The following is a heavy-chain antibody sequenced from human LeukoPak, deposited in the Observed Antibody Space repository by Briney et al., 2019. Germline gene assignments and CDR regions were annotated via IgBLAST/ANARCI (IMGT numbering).Heavy chain of an antibody. V-gene: IGHV1-18*01. CDR2: ISAYNGNT. CDR1: GYTFTSYG. D-gene: IGHD4-17*01. CDR3: ARGAPDYGDLSYYYYYYMDV. Sequence: ASVKVSCKASGYTFTSYGISWVRQAPGQGLEWMGWISAYNGNTNYAQKLQGRVTMTTDTSTSTAYMELRSLRSDDTAVYYCARGAPDYGDLSYYYYYYMDVWGKGTTVTVSS. J-gene: IGHJ6*03.